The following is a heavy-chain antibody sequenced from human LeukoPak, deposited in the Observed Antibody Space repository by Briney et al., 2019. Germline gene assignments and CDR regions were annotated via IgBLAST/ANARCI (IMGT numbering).Heavy chain of an antibody. Sequence: GASVKVSCTASGYTFTSYAINWVRQAPGQGLEYMGWINTNTGNPTFAQGFAGRFVFSLDTSVSTAYLQISSLKAEDTAVYYCAAAGSNGFDYWGQGTLVTVSS. CDR1: GYTFTSYA. D-gene: IGHD6-13*01. CDR2: INTNTGNP. CDR3: AAAGSNGFDY. J-gene: IGHJ4*02. V-gene: IGHV7-4-1*02.